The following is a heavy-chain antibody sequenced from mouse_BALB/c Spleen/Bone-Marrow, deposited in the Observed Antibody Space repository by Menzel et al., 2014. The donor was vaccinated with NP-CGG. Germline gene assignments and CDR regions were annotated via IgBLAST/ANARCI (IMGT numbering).Heavy chain of an antibody. CDR3: ARGSMILNYFDY. D-gene: IGHD2-3*01. Sequence: VQRVESGAELVRPGASVKLSCKASGYTFTSYWMNWVKQRPEQGLEWIGRIDPYDSETHYNQKFKDKAILTVDKPSSTAYMQLSSLTSEDSAVYYCARGSMILNYFDYWGQGTTLTVSS. CDR1: GYTFTSYW. CDR2: IDPYDSET. V-gene: IGHV1-74*01. J-gene: IGHJ2*01.